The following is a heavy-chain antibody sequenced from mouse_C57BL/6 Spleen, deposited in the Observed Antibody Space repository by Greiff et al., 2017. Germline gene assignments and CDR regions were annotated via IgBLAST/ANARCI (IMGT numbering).Heavy chain of an antibody. J-gene: IGHJ4*01. CDR1: GYTFTDYY. Sequence: EVQLHQSGPELVKPGASVKISCKASGYTFTDYYMNWVKQSHGKSLEWIGDINPKNGGTSYNQKFKGKATLTVDKSSSTAYMELRSLTSEDSAVYYCARKGDDYLAMDYWGQETSVTVSS. CDR2: INPKNGGT. CDR3: ARKGDDYLAMDY. V-gene: IGHV1-26*01.